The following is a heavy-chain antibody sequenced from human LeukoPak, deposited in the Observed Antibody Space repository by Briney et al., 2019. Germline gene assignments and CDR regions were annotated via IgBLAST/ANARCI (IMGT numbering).Heavy chain of an antibody. CDR2: INPSGGST. V-gene: IGHV1-46*01. D-gene: IGHD6-19*01. J-gene: IGHJ4*02. CDR3: ASYDSSGWFGFDY. Sequence: ASVKVSCKASGYTFTSYYMHWVRQAPGQGLEWMGIINPSGGSTSYAQKFQGRVTMTRDTSISTAYMELSRLRSDDTAVYYCASYDSSGWFGFDYWGQGTLVTVSS. CDR1: GYTFTSYY.